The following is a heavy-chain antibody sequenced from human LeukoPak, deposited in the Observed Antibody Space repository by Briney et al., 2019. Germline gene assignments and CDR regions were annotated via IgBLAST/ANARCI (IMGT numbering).Heavy chain of an antibody. CDR1: GYTSTNHY. CDR2: INPSGDST. J-gene: IGHJ4*02. V-gene: IGHV1-46*01. D-gene: IGHD2-15*01. Sequence: GASVKVSCKASGYTSTNHYMHWVRQAPGQGLEWMGIINPSGDSTTYAQKFQGRVTMTRDTSTGTVYMELSSLGSEDTAVYYCARHDLGGFSPFDSWGQGTLVTVSS. CDR3: ARHDLGGFSPFDS.